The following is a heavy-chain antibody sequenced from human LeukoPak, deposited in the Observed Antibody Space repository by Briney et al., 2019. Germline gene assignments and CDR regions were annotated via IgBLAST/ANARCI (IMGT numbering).Heavy chain of an antibody. CDR1: GFTFDDYA. V-gene: IGHV3-9*01. Sequence: GGSLRLSCAASGFTFDDYAMHWVRQAPGKGLEWVSGISWNSGSIGYADSVKGRFTISRDNAKNSLYLQMNSLRAEDTALYYCAKSGRAKYYDFWSGSSGLAFDYWGQGTLVTVSS. CDR2: ISWNSGSI. J-gene: IGHJ4*02. D-gene: IGHD3-3*01. CDR3: AKSGRAKYYDFWSGSSGLAFDY.